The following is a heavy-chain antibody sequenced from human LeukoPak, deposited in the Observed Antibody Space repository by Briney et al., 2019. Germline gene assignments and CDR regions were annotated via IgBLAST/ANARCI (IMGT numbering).Heavy chain of an antibody. D-gene: IGHD5/OR15-5a*01. J-gene: IGHJ4*02. CDR2: IKSDGSSP. CDR3: AKEGQRGSYGVYDDYQ. CDR1: GFTFSTYW. V-gene: IGHV3-74*01. Sequence: GGSLRLSCAASGFTFSTYWMHWVRQAPGKGLVWVSHIKSDGSSPSYADSVKGRVTISRDNSKNMVYLQMNSLSVEGPAVYYCAKEGQRGSYGVYDDYQWGQGTLVTVSS.